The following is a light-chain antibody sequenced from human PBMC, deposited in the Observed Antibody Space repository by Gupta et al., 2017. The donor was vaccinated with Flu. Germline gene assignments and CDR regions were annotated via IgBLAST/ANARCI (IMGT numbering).Light chain of an antibody. CDR2: WAS. J-gene: IGKJ1*01. Sequence: DIVMTQSPDSLAVSLGERATINCKSSQSILYSSNNKNYLAWYQQKPRQPPRLLIYWASTRESGVPDRFSGSGSGTDFTLTISSLQAEDVAVDYCQQYYSSPWTFGQGSKVEIK. CDR3: QQYYSSPWT. V-gene: IGKV4-1*01. CDR1: QSILYSSNNKNY.